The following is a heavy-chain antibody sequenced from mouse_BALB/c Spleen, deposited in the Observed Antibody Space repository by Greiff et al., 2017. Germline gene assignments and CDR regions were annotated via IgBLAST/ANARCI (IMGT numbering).Heavy chain of an antibody. J-gene: IGHJ2*01. CDR2: ISNGGGST. V-gene: IGHV5-12-2*01. D-gene: IGHD1-1*02. CDR1: GFTFSSYT. CDR3: ARQGGNNYFDY. Sequence: EVKVVESGGGLVQPGGSLKLSCAASGFTFSSYTMSWVRQTPEKRLEWVAYISNGGGSTYYPDTVKGRFTISRDNAKNTLYLQMSSLKSEDTAMYYSARQGGNNYFDYWGQGTTLTVAS.